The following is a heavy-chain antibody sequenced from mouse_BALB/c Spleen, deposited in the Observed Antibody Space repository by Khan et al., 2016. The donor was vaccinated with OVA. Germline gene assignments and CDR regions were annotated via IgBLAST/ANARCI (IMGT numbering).Heavy chain of an antibody. V-gene: IGHV2-2*01. CDR2: IWSGGTT. Sequence: QVQLKESGPGLVQPSQSLSITCTVPGFSLTTYGIHWVRQSPGKGLEWLGVIWSGGTTDYNAPFISRLNITKDSSKSQVFFKMKSQQADDIAMYYCARNSYMYDFTYWGQGTLVTVSA. CDR3: ARNSYMYDFTY. J-gene: IGHJ3*01. D-gene: IGHD2-14*01. CDR1: GFSLTTYG.